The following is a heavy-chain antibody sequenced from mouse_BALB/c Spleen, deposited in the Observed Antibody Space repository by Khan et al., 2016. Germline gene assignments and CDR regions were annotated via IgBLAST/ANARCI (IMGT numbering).Heavy chain of an antibody. CDR2: INPDSSTI. Sequence: EVQLQESGGGLVQPGGSLKLSCAASGFDFSRYWMSWVRQAPGKGLEWIGEINPDSSTINYSPSLKDKFIISRDNVKNTLYLQTSNVRSEDTALYYCAREGDWDAPWFAYWGQGTLVTVSA. CDR3: AREGDWDAPWFAY. D-gene: IGHD4-1*01. J-gene: IGHJ3*01. V-gene: IGHV4-1*02. CDR1: GFDFSRYW.